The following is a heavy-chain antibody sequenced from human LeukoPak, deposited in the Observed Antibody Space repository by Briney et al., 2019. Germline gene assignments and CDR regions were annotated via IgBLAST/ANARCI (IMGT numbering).Heavy chain of an antibody. D-gene: IGHD1-26*01. CDR1: AYTVSSNSAA. V-gene: IGHV6-1*01. J-gene: IGHJ4*02. CDR3: ARDLSGSDAD. Sequence: SQTLSLTGAIYAYTVSSNSAAWNWIRQSPSRGLEWMGRTYYRSKWYNDYAVSVKSRITINPDPSKNQSSLQLNSVTPEETAVYYCARDLSGSDADWGQGTLVTVSS. CDR2: TYYRSKWYN.